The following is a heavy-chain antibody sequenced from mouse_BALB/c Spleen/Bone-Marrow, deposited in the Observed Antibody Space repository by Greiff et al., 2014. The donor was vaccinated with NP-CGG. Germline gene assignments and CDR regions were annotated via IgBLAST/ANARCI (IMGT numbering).Heavy chain of an antibody. V-gene: IGHV10-1*02. Sequence: EVQGVESGGGLVQPKGSLRLSCAASGFTFNTYAMSWVRQAPGKGLEWVARIRSKSNYYATHYADSVKDRFTISRDGSRNIVHLQMNNLKTEDIAIYYCVRQRDWHLDVWGAGTTVTVSS. CDR2: IRSKSNYYAT. J-gene: IGHJ1*01. CDR3: VRQRDWHLDV. CDR1: GFTFNTYA.